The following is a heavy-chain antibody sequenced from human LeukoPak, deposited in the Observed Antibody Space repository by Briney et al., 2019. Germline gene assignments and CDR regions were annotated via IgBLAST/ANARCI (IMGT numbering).Heavy chain of an antibody. Sequence: ASVKVSCKASGYTFTSYDINWVRHASGQGLEWMGWMNPNSGNTGYAQKFQGRVTMTRDISISTAYMELSNLRSEDTAIYYCARVFGSVDYWGQGTLVTVSS. CDR1: GYTFTSYD. D-gene: IGHD3-10*01. V-gene: IGHV1-8*01. CDR3: ARVFGSVDY. J-gene: IGHJ4*02. CDR2: MNPNSGNT.